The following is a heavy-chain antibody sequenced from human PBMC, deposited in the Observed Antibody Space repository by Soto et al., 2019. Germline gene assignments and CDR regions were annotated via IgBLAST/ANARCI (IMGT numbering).Heavy chain of an antibody. CDR3: ASPFRYGDYDNAFDI. CDR1: GFTFSSYG. CDR2: ISYDGRNK. D-gene: IGHD4-17*01. V-gene: IGHV3-30*03. J-gene: IGHJ3*02. Sequence: PGGSLRLSCAASGFTFSSYGMHWVRQAPDKGLEWVAVISYDGRNKYYADSVKGRFTISRDNSKNTLYLQMNSLRAEDTAVYYCASPFRYGDYDNAFDIWGQGTMVTVSS.